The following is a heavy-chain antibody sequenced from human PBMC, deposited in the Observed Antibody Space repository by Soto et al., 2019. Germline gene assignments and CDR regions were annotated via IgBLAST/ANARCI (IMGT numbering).Heavy chain of an antibody. CDR3: ARYGSGSNLKDPFDY. Sequence: GGSLRLSCAASGFTFSSYAMSWVRQAPGKGLEWVSAISGSGGSTYYADSVKGRFTISRDNSKNTLYLQVNSLRAEDTAVYYCARYGSGSNLKDPFDYWGHGTLVTVSS. CDR1: GFTFSSYA. J-gene: IGHJ4*01. V-gene: IGHV3-23*01. D-gene: IGHD3-10*01. CDR2: ISGSGGST.